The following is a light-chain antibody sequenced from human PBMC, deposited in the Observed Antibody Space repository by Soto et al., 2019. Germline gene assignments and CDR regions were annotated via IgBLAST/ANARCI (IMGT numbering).Light chain of an antibody. CDR2: RNN. J-gene: IGLJ3*02. Sequence: QPVLTQPPSSSGTPGQRVTISCSGRSSNIGSNYVYWYQQLPGTAPKLLIYRNNQRPSGVPDRFSGSKSGTSASLAISGLRSEDEADYYCAAWDDSLSGWVFGGGTKVTVL. CDR1: SSNIGSNY. V-gene: IGLV1-47*01. CDR3: AAWDDSLSGWV.